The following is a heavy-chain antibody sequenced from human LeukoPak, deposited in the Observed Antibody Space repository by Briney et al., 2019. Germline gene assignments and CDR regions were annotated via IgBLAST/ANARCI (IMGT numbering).Heavy chain of an antibody. CDR1: GFTVSSNY. J-gene: IGHJ6*02. D-gene: IGHD1-14*01. CDR3: ASLITEGYYYYGMDV. Sequence: GGSLRLSCAASGFTVSSNYMSWVRQAPGKGLEWVSVIYSGGSTYYADSVKGRFTISRDNSKNTLYLQMNSLRAEDTAVYYCASLITEGYYYYGMDVWGQGTTVTVSS. V-gene: IGHV3-66*01. CDR2: IYSGGST.